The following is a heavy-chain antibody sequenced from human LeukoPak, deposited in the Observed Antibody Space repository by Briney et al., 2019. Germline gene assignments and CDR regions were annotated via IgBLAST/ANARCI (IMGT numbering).Heavy chain of an antibody. Sequence: SVKVSCKASGGTFSSYAISWVRQAPGQGLEWMGGIIPIFGTANYTQKFQGRVTITADKSTSTAYMELSSLRSEDTAVYYCARDYGSGSLLGYWGQGTLVTVSS. V-gene: IGHV1-69*06. CDR3: ARDYGSGSLLGY. J-gene: IGHJ4*02. D-gene: IGHD3-10*01. CDR1: GGTFSSYA. CDR2: IIPIFGTA.